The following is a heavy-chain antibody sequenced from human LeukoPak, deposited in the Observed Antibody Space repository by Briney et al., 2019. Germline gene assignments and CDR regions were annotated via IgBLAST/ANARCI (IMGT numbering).Heavy chain of an antibody. CDR2: IYYSGST. V-gene: IGHV4-30-4*01. D-gene: IGHD3-9*01. J-gene: IGHJ5*02. CDR3: ARSEYYDILTVSP. CDR1: GGSISSGDYY. Sequence: SETLSLTCTVSGGSISSGDYYWSWIRQPPGKGLEWIGYIYYSGSTYYNPSLKSRVTISVDTSKNQFSLKLSSVTAADTAVYYCARSEYYDILTVSPWGQGTLVTVSS.